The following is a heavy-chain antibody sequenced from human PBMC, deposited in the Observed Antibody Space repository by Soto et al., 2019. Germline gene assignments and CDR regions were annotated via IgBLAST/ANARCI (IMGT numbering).Heavy chain of an antibody. D-gene: IGHD1-26*01. CDR2: ISWNSGSI. V-gene: IGHV3-9*01. J-gene: IGHJ5*02. CDR3: AKDGSAGAKYNWFDP. Sequence: GGSLRLSCAASGFTFDDYAMHWVRQAPGKGLEWVSGISWNSGSIGYADSVKGRFTISRDNAKNSLYLRMNSLRAEDTALYYCAKDGSAGAKYNWFDPWGQGT. CDR1: GFTFDDYA.